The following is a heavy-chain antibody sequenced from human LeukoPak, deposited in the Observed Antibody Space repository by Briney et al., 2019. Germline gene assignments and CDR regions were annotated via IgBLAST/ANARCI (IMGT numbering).Heavy chain of an antibody. Sequence: SETLSLTCAVYGGSFSGYYWSWIRQPPGKGLEWIGYIYYSGSTNYNPSLKSRVTISVDTSKNQFSLKLSSVTAADTAVYYCARHRPLMDAFDIWGQGTMVTVSS. CDR1: GGSFSGYY. D-gene: IGHD3-16*01. CDR2: IYYSGST. J-gene: IGHJ3*02. CDR3: ARHRPLMDAFDI. V-gene: IGHV4-59*08.